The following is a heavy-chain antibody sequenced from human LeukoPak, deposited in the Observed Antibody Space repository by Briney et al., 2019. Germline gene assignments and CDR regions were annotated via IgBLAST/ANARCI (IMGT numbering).Heavy chain of an antibody. CDR1: GFTVSSNY. CDR2: INSGGST. D-gene: IGHD5-24*01. CDR3: ARGLHRGYYYYYYGMDV. Sequence: GGSLRLSCAASGFTVSSNYMNWVRQAPGKGLEWVSFINSGGSTYYAESVKGRLTTSRHNSKNTLYLQMNRLRAEDTAVYYCARGLHRGYYYYYYGMDVWGQGTTVTVSS. V-gene: IGHV3-53*04. J-gene: IGHJ6*02.